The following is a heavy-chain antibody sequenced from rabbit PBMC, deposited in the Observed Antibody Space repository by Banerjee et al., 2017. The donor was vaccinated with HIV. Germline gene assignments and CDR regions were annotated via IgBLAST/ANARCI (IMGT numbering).Heavy chain of an antibody. CDR3: VRGASDSGYYSL. Sequence: QSLEESGGDLVKPGASLTLTCKASGVSFSVSSYMCWVRQAPGKGLEWIGYIDLLFGTTYYANWVNGRFTISSHNAQNTLYLQLHSLIAADTATYFCVRGASDSGYYSLWGPGTLVTVS. D-gene: IGHD1-1*01. V-gene: IGHV1S40*01. J-gene: IGHJ4*01. CDR1: GVSFSVSSY. CDR2: IDLLFGTT.